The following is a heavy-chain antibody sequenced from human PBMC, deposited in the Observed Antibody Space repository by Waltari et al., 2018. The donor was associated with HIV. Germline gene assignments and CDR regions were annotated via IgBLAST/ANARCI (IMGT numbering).Heavy chain of an antibody. J-gene: IGHJ4*02. CDR1: GGSVNSFY. Sequence: QVRLQESGPGLVKPSETLSLTCDVSGGSVNSFYWSWIRHVPGKGLEWIGYSDYTSVTDYKPSRKGRVTMSIQTSKNQFSLKLNSVTAADTAVYYCAGSVSGTVGYFDYWGPGTLVTVSS. CDR2: SDYTSVT. V-gene: IGHV4-59*02. CDR3: AGSVSGTVGYFDY. D-gene: IGHD6-19*01.